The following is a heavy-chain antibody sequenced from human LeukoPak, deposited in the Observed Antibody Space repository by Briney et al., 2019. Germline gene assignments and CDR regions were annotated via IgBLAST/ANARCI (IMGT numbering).Heavy chain of an antibody. Sequence: PSETLSLTCAVYGGSFSGYYWSWIRQPPGKGLEWIGSIYYSGSTYYNPSLKSRVTISVDTSKNQFSLKLSSVTAADTAVYYCARVMYQLLLGFDWFDPWGQGTLVTASS. CDR1: GGSFSGYY. CDR3: ARVMYQLLLGFDWFDP. V-gene: IGHV4-34*01. CDR2: IYYSGST. D-gene: IGHD2-2*01. J-gene: IGHJ5*02.